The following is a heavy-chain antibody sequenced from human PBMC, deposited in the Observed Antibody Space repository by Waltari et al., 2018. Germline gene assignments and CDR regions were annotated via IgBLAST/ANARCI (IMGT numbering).Heavy chain of an antibody. CDR3: ARGNWGYFFDY. CDR2: IIPNSGGT. D-gene: IGHD7-27*01. V-gene: IGHV1-2*06. Sequence: QVQLVQSGAEVRKPGASVKFSCEISGYTFSGYYIHWVRQAPGQGPEWMGRIIPNSGGTSYAQKFQGRVTMTRDTSITTAYMELRSLTSDDTAVYYCARGNWGYFFDYWGQGTLVTVSS. J-gene: IGHJ4*02. CDR1: GYTFSGYY.